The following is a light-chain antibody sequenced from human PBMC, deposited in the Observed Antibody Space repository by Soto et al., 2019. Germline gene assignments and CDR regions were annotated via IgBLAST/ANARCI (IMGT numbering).Light chain of an antibody. Sequence: SALTQPPSASGSRGQSVTISCTGTSSDVGGYNYVSWYQQHPGKAPKLMIYEVSKRPSGVPDRFSGSKSGNTASLTVSGLQPEDEADYYCSSYAGSNNLGVFGRGTKLTVL. CDR2: EVS. CDR3: SSYAGSNNLGV. CDR1: SSDVGGYNY. V-gene: IGLV2-8*01. J-gene: IGLJ3*02.